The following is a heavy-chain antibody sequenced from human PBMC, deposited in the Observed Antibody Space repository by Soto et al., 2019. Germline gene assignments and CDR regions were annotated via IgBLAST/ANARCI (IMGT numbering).Heavy chain of an antibody. CDR3: AGGLRYFDD. J-gene: IGHJ4*02. V-gene: IGHV4-59*01. CDR2: IYYSGST. Sequence: QVQLQESGPGLVKPSETLSLTCTVSGGSISSYYWSWIRQPPGKGLEWIGYIYYSGSTNYNPSLKSRVTISVDTSKNQFSLKLSSVTAADTAVYYCAGGLRYFDDWGQGTLVTVSS. D-gene: IGHD3-9*01. CDR1: GGSISSYY.